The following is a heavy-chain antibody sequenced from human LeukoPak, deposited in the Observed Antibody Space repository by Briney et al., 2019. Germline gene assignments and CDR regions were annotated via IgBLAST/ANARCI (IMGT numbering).Heavy chain of an antibody. J-gene: IGHJ4*02. CDR3: AGDLPR. CDR1: EFTFSSYE. CDR2: ISSSGGTV. V-gene: IGHV3-48*03. Sequence: GGSLRLSCAASEFTFSSYEMSWVRQAPGKGLEWVSYISSSGGTVKYADSVKGRFTISRDNAKNSLYLQMNSLRAEDTAVYYCAGDLPRWGQGTLVTVSS.